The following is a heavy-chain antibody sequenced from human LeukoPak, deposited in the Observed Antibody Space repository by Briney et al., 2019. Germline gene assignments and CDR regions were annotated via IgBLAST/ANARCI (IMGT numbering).Heavy chain of an antibody. Sequence: ASVKVSCKASGYTFTGYYMHWVRQAPGQGLEWIGRINPNSGGTNYAQKFQGRVTMTRDTSISTAYMELSRLRSDDTAVYYCALNWYYDILTGYLEDWGQGTLVTVSS. D-gene: IGHD3-9*01. CDR1: GYTFTGYY. V-gene: IGHV1-2*06. CDR3: ALNWYYDILTGYLED. CDR2: INPNSGGT. J-gene: IGHJ4*02.